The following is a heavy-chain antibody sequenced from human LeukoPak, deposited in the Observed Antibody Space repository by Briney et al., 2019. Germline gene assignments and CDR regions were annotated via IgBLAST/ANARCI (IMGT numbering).Heavy chain of an antibody. CDR2: IKSDGSEK. CDR1: GFTFSSYW. CDR3: ARNRRYSFDI. D-gene: IGHD5-18*01. V-gene: IGHV3-7*04. J-gene: IGHJ3*02. Sequence: GGSPRLSCAASGFTFSSYWMSWVRQAPGKGLEWVAHIKSDGSEKYYVDSVKGRFTVSRDNAKNSLFLAMNSLRAEDTAVYYCARNRRYSFDIWGQGTMVTVSS.